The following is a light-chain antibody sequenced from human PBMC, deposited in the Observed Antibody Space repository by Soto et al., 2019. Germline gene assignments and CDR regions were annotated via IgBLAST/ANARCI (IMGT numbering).Light chain of an antibody. J-gene: IGKJ1*01. Sequence: EIVLTQSPGTLSLSPGERATLSCRASQSVSSSYLAWYQQKPGQAPRLLIYGASSRATGIPDRFSGSGSGTDFTLPISRLEPEDFAVFYCQQYGSSPWTFGQGTKGEIK. CDR2: GAS. CDR1: QSVSSSY. V-gene: IGKV3-20*01. CDR3: QQYGSSPWT.